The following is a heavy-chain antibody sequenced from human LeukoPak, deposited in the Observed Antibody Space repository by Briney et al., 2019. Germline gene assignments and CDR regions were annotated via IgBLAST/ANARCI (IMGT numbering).Heavy chain of an antibody. CDR3: ASTYYYDSSGYNYFDY. CDR2: ISAYDGNT. J-gene: IGHJ4*02. Sequence: ASVKVSSKASGYTFTSYGISWLRQAPGQWLEWMGWISAYDGNTNYAQKLQGRVTMTTDTSTSTAYMELRSLRSDDTAVYYCASTYYYDSSGYNYFDYWGQGTLVTVSS. CDR1: GYTFTSYG. V-gene: IGHV1-18*01. D-gene: IGHD3-22*01.